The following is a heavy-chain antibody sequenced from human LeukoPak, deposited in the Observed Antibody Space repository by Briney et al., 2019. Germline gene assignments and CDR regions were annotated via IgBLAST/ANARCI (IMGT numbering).Heavy chain of an antibody. J-gene: IGHJ4*02. D-gene: IGHD5-18*01. CDR3: ATSRRSTYGYRALELPPSPVD. CDR1: GFTFSSYG. Sequence: GGSLRLSCAASGFTFSSYGMHWVRQAPGKGLEGVAFIRFDGSNKYYADSVKGRFTISRDNSKNTLYLQMNSLRAEDTAMYYCATSRRSTYGYRALELPPSPVDWGQGTLVTVSS. V-gene: IGHV3-30*02. CDR2: IRFDGSNK.